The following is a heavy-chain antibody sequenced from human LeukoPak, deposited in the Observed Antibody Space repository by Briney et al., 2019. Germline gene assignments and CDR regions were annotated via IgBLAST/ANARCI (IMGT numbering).Heavy chain of an antibody. J-gene: IGHJ4*02. CDR1: GFTFSSYA. D-gene: IGHD6-19*01. Sequence: GGSLRLSCAASGFTFSSYAMSWVRQAPGKGLEWVSAISGSGGSTYYADSVKGRFTISRDNSKNTLYLQMNSLRAEDTAVYYCAKCGRGSSGWPYFDYWGQGTLVTVSS. V-gene: IGHV3-23*01. CDR3: AKCGRGSSGWPYFDY. CDR2: ISGSGGST.